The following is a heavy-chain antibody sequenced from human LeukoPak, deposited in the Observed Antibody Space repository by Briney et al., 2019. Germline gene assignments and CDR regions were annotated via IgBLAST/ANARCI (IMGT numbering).Heavy chain of an antibody. D-gene: IGHD6-13*01. J-gene: IGHJ5*02. CDR3: VRMGIAAGGSSGRWFDP. CDR1: GGAISGYS. CDR2: VYYSGST. V-gene: IGHV4-59*13. Sequence: SETLSLTCTLSGGAISGYSWSWIRQPPGKGLEWIGYVYYSGSTNYSPSLKSRVTISVDTSKNQVSLKLSSVTAADTAVYYCVRMGIAAGGSSGRWFDPWGQGTLVTVSS.